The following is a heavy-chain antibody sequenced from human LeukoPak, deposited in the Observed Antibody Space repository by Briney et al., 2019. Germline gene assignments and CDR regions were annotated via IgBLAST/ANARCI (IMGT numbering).Heavy chain of an antibody. CDR2: VKSKTNGGTT. J-gene: IGHJ4*02. D-gene: IGHD4-17*01. V-gene: IGHV3-15*01. CDR3: TKFDYAAFEY. CDR1: GFTFSNAW. Sequence: AGGSLRLSCAASGFTFSNAWMSWVRQAPGKGLEWVGRVKSKTNGGTTDYAAPVKGRFTISRDDSKNTLYLQMNSLKIEDTAVYYCTKFDYAAFEYWGQGALVTVSS.